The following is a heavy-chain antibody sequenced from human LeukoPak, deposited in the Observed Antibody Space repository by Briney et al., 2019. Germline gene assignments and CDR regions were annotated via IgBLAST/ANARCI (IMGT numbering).Heavy chain of an antibody. V-gene: IGHV4-30-2*01. CDR3: ARGSSSGYYWYFDL. CDR1: GVSISSGGYS. Sequence: SETLSLTCAVSGVSISSGGYSWSWIRQPPGKGLEWLGYIYHSGSTYYNPSLKSRVTISVDRSKNQFSLKLSSVTAADTAVYYCARGSSSGYYWYFDLWGRGTLVTVSS. D-gene: IGHD6-19*01. J-gene: IGHJ2*01. CDR2: IYHSGST.